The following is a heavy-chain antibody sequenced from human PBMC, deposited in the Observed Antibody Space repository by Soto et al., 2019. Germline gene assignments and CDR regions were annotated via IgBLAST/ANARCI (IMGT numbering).Heavy chain of an antibody. D-gene: IGHD2-2*01. J-gene: IGHJ6*02. CDR3: ARQGTSTKYYTMDV. Sequence: SLRLSCAASGFIFSTYSMNWVRQAPGKGLEWVSSISSSSSSDYIYYADSVKGRFSISRDNAKNSLFLQMNSLRAEDTAVYYCARQGTSTKYYTMDVWGQGTTVTVSS. V-gene: IGHV3-21*01. CDR1: GFIFSTYS. CDR2: ISSSSSSDYI.